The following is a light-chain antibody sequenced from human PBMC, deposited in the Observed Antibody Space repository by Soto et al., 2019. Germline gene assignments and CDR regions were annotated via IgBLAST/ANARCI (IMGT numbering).Light chain of an antibody. Sequence: QPVLTQSPSASGTPGQRVTISCSGSRSNIGRNFAYWYQHVPGTAPRLLIQRNNERPSGVPDRFSGSKSGTSVSLAISGLRSDDAATDYCANWDDTLDAQVFGGGTKLTVL. CDR2: RNN. CDR1: RSNIGRNF. CDR3: ANWDDTLDAQV. V-gene: IGLV1-47*01. J-gene: IGLJ3*02.